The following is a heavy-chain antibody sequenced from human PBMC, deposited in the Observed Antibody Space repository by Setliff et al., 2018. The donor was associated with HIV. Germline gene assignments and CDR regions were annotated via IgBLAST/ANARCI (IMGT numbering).Heavy chain of an antibody. CDR1: GFTFSNYA. J-gene: IGHJ4*02. Sequence: GGSLRLSCAASGFTFSNYAMSWVRQAPGEGLEWVSAILSTGERTFYTDSVKGRFTISRDNSKNTVYLQMNSLRAEDTAEYYCAKELAASGLGYFDSWGRGILVTVSS. V-gene: IGHV3-23*01. CDR3: AKELAASGLGYFDS. CDR2: ILSTGERT. D-gene: IGHD3-22*01.